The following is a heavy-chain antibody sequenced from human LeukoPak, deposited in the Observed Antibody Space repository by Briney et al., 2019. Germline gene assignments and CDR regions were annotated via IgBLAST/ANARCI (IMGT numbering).Heavy chain of an antibody. D-gene: IGHD5-18*01. J-gene: IGHJ6*02. CDR3: ARDQAPRYSYGSPRGYYYGMDV. V-gene: IGHV1-2*02. CDR2: INPNSGGT. CDR1: GYTFTGYY. Sequence: GASVKVSCKASGYTFTGYYMHWVRQAPGQGLEWMGWINPNSGGTNYAQKFQGRVTMTRDTSISTAYMELSRLRSDDTAVYYCARDQAPRYSYGSPRGYYYGMDVWGQGTTVTVSS.